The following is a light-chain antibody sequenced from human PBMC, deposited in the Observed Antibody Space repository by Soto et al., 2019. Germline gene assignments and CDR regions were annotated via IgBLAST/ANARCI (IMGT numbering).Light chain of an antibody. CDR2: DAS. CDR1: QSVRSN. CDR3: QQYDNWPPIT. V-gene: IGKV3-15*01. J-gene: IGKJ5*01. Sequence: EIVMTQSPAILSVSPGERATLSCRASQSVRSNLAWFQQKPGQAPRLLIYDASTRATGIPARFSGSGSGTEFSLTINSLQAEDFAVYYCQQYDNWPPITFGQGTRLEIK.